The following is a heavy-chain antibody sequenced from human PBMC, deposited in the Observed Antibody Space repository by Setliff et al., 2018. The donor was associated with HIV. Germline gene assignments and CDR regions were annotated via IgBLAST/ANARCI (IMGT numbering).Heavy chain of an antibody. J-gene: IGHJ3*01. Sequence: GESLKISCVASGFTFNSYAFNWVRQAPGKGLVWVSRVNSDGSSKTYADSVKGRFTISRDNAKNTLYLQMNSLRAEDTAVYYCARCRTNDYHGNDAFDFWGQGTMVTVSS. CDR2: VNSDGSSK. CDR3: ARCRTNDYHGNDAFDF. D-gene: IGHD4-17*01. V-gene: IGHV3-74*03. CDR1: GFTFNSYA.